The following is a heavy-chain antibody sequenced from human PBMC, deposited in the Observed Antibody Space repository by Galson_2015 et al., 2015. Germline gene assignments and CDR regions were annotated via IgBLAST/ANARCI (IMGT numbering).Heavy chain of an antibody. CDR1: GFTFSHFY. CDR3: AREVEMASIGAFDF. CDR2: ISRSGSTI. Sequence: SLRLSCAASGFTFSHFYMSWIRQAPGKGLEWVSYISRSGSTIYYADSVKGRFTISRDIAKNSLYLQLHSLRAEDTAVDYCAREVEMASIGAFDFWGRGTLVTVSS. V-gene: IGHV3-11*01. J-gene: IGHJ4*02. D-gene: IGHD5-24*01.